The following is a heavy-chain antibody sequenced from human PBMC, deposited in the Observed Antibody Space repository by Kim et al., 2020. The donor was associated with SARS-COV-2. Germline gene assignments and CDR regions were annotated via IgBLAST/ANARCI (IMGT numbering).Heavy chain of an antibody. D-gene: IGHD2-15*01. J-gene: IGHJ3*01. V-gene: IGHV3-74*01. CDR1: GFTFSNLW. CDR3: VRDVNFHAVVKLNHGAFDV. CDR2: VDGDGSSR. Sequence: GGSLRLSCAASGFTFSNLWMHWVRQAPGKGLEWVSHVDGDGSSRSYADSVKGRFAISRDNAKNTLYLQMNSLRVEDTAIYYCVRDVNFHAVVKLNHGAFDVWGQGTVVTVSS.